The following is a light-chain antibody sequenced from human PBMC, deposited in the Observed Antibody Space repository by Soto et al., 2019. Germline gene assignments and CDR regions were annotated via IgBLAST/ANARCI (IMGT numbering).Light chain of an antibody. Sequence: QSALTQPASVSGSPGQSIAISCTGSSSDVGGYNYVSWYQQHPGKAPQLIIYEVTNRPSGVSNRFSGSKSGNTASLTISGLQAEDEADYYCSSYTSSSTRVFGTGTKVTDL. V-gene: IGLV2-14*01. CDR3: SSYTSSSTRV. CDR1: SSDVGGYNY. CDR2: EVT. J-gene: IGLJ1*01.